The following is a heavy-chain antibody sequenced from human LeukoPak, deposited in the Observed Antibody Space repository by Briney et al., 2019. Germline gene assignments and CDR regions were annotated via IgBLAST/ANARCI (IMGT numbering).Heavy chain of an antibody. D-gene: IGHD3-22*01. J-gene: IGHJ4*02. Sequence: PSETLSLTCTVSGGSINNYFWSWMRQPAGKGLEWIGRIYTSGSTDYSPSLRSRVTMSVDTSKNQFSLNLYSVTAADTAVYYCARESKSYDGSGFYHDSWGQGTLVTVSS. V-gene: IGHV4-4*07. CDR3: ARESKSYDGSGFYHDS. CDR1: GGSINNYF. CDR2: IYTSGST.